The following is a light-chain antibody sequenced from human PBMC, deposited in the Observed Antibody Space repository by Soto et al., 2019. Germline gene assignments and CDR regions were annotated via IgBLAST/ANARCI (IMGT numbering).Light chain of an antibody. CDR3: AAWDDSLNGAWV. V-gene: IGLV1-44*01. CDR2: SNN. J-gene: IGLJ3*02. CDR1: SSNIGSNT. Sequence: QSVLTQPPSASGTPGQRGTISCSGSSSNIGSNTVNWYQQLPGTAPKLLIYSNNQRPSGVPDRFSGSKSGTSASLAISGLQSDDEADYYCAAWDDSLNGAWVFGGRTKLTVL.